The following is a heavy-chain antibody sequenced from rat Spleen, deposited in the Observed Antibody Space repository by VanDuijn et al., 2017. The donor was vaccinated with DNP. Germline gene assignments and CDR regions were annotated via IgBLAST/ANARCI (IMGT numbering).Heavy chain of an antibody. CDR3: ARWNSGHFDY. CDR1: GFTFSDYY. Sequence: EVQLVESGGGLVQPGRSLKLSCAAAGFTFSDYYMAWVRQAPTKGLEWVAYIRYDGGSNYYGDSVKGRFTISRDNAKSTLYLQMNSLRSEDMATYYCARWNSGHFDYWGQGVMVTVSS. D-gene: IGHD4-3*01. V-gene: IGHV5-22*01. J-gene: IGHJ2*01. CDR2: IRYDGGSN.